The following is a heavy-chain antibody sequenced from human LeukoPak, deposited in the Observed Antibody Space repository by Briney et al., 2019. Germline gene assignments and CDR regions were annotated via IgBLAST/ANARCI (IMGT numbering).Heavy chain of an antibody. CDR2: ISGSGGST. Sequence: GGSLRLSCAASGFTFSSYAMSWVRQAPGKGLEGVSAISGSGGSTYYADSVKGRFTISRDNSKNTLYLQMNSLRAEDTAVYYCAKGPGSHYYYYYMDVWGKGTTVTVSS. CDR3: AKGPGSHYYYYYMDV. V-gene: IGHV3-23*01. J-gene: IGHJ6*03. CDR1: GFTFSSYA.